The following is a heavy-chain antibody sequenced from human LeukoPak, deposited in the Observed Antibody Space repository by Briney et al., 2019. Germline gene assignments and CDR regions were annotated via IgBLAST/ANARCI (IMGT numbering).Heavy chain of an antibody. CDR1: GGSISSYY. J-gene: IGHJ6*02. CDR3: ARGIAGWYGYYNYGMDV. V-gene: IGHV4-59*08. CDR2: IYYSGST. D-gene: IGHD6-19*01. Sequence: KPSETLSLTCTVSGGSISSYYWSWIRQPPGKGLEWIGYIYYSGSTNYNPSLKSRVTISVDTSKNQFSLKLSSVTAADTAVYYCARGIAGWYGYYNYGMDVWGQGTTVTVSS.